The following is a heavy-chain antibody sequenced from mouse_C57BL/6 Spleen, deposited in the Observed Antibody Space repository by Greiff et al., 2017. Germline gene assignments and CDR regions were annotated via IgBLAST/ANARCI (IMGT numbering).Heavy chain of an antibody. D-gene: IGHD2-3*01. CDR1: GYTFTSYT. CDR2: INPSSGYT. CDR3: ARPYDGYYGCAY. V-gene: IGHV1-4*01. J-gene: IGHJ3*01. Sequence: QVHVKQSGAELARPGASVKMSCKASGYTFTSYTMHWVKQRPGPGLEWIGYINPSSGYTKYNQKFKDKATLTADKASSTAYMQLSSLTSEESAVYYCARPYDGYYGCAYWGQGTLVTVSA.